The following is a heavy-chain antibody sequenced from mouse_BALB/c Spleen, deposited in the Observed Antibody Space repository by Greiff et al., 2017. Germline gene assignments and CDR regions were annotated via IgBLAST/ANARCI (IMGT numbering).Heavy chain of an antibody. J-gene: IGHJ2*01. V-gene: IGHV1S132*01. CDR3: ARATLKDY. CDR1: GYTFTSYW. CDR2: IFPGTGTT. Sequence: QVQLQQSGAELVKPGASVKLSCKTSGYTFTSYWIQWVKQRPGQGLGWIGEIFPGTGTTYYNEKFKGKATLTIDTSSSTAYMQLSSLTSEDSAVYFCARATLKDYWGQGTTLTVSS. D-gene: IGHD6-1*01.